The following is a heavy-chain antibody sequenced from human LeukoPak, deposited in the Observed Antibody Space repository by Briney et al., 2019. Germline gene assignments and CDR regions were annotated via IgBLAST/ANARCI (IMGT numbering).Heavy chain of an antibody. CDR2: ISWNSGSI. V-gene: IGHV3-9*01. D-gene: IGHD3-10*01. CDR1: GFTFDDYA. J-gene: IGHJ5*02. CDR3: AMGSDP. Sequence: GGSLRLSCAASGFTFDDYAMHWVRQAPGKGLEWVSGISWNSGSIGYADSVKGRFTISRDNAKNSLYLQMNSLRAEDTAVYYCAMGSDPWGQGTLVTVSS.